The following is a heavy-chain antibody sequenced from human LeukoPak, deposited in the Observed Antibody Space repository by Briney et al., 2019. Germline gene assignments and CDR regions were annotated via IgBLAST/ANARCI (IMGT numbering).Heavy chain of an antibody. J-gene: IGHJ3*02. Sequence: SETLSLTCTVSGGSISSYYWSWIRQPPGKGLEWIGHIYYSGSTNYNPSLKSRVTISVDTSKNQFSLKLSSVTAADTAVYYCAREGCSSTSCYAGAAFDIWGQGTMVTVSS. CDR3: AREGCSSTSCYAGAAFDI. D-gene: IGHD2-2*01. V-gene: IGHV4-59*01. CDR1: GGSISSYY. CDR2: IYYSGST.